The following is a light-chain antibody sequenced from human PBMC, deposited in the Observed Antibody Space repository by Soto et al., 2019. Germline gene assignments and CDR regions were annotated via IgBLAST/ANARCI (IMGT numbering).Light chain of an antibody. V-gene: IGKV1-27*01. CDR2: DVS. J-gene: IGKJ3*01. CDR1: QGISSS. Sequence: DIQMTQSPSSLSISIGDRVTITCRASQGISSSLAWYQQKPGKAPSLLIYDVSTLHSGVPSRFSGSGSGTDFTLTISSLQPEDVATYYCQKYKSAPYTFGPGTKVDFK. CDR3: QKYKSAPYT.